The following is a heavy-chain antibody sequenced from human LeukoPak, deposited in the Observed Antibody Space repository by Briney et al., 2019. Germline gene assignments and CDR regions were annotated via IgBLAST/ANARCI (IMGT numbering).Heavy chain of an antibody. D-gene: IGHD3-10*01. CDR1: GGSFSGYY. CDR2: INHSGST. Sequence: SETLSLTCAVYGGSFSGYYWSWIRQPPGKGLEWIGEINHSGSTNCNPSLKSRVTISVDTSKNQFSLKLSSVTAADTAVYYCARLNKNDSGSFRFGKKKRGYMDVWGKGTTVTISS. J-gene: IGHJ6*03. V-gene: IGHV4-34*01. CDR3: ARLNKNDSGSFRFGKKKRGYMDV.